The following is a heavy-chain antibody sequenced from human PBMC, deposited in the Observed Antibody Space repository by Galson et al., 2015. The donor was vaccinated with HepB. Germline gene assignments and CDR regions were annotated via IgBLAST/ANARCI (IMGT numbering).Heavy chain of an antibody. V-gene: IGHV3-23*01. J-gene: IGHJ4*02. D-gene: IGHD6-19*01. CDR1: RFSFSSYA. Sequence: SLRLSCAASRFSFSSYAMSWVRHAPGKGLEWVSAIRASGFSTYYADSVKGRSTISRDNSKNTLYLQMNSLRVEDTAVYYCASHDSNGWQTFFDYWGQGTLVTVSS. CDR2: IRASGFST. CDR3: ASHDSNGWQTFFDY.